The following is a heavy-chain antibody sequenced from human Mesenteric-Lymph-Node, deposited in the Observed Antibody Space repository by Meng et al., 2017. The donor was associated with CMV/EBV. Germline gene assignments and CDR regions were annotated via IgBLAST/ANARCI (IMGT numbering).Heavy chain of an antibody. J-gene: IGHJ4*02. V-gene: IGHV1-18*01. CDR3: ARERSSGDLWSLNY. Sequence: KASGYTFTSYGISWVRQAPGQGLEWMGWISAYNGNTNYAQKLQGRVTMTTDTSTSTAYMELRSLRSDDTAVYYCARERSSGDLWSLNYWGQGALVTVSS. CDR1: GYTFTSYG. D-gene: IGHD3-3*01. CDR2: ISAYNGNT.